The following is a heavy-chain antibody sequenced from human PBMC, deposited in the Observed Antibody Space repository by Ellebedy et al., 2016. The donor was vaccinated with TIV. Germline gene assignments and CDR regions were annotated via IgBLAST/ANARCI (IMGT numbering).Heavy chain of an antibody. CDR3: ARDVSGSYSV. CDR2: IYYSGST. CDR1: GGSISSYY. J-gene: IGHJ4*02. D-gene: IGHD1-26*01. V-gene: IGHV4-59*01. Sequence: SETLSLTXTVSGGSISSYYWSWIRQPPGKGLEWIGYIYYSGSTNYNPSLKSRVTISVDTSKNQFSLKLSSVTAADTAVYYCARDVSGSYSVWGQGTLVTVSS.